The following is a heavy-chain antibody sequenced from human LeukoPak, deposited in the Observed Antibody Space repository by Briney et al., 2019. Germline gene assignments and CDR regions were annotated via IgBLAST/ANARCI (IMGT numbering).Heavy chain of an antibody. D-gene: IGHD2-15*01. V-gene: IGHV1-8*03. CDR1: GYTFTYYY. CDR2: MNPKSGYT. J-gene: IGHJ4*02. Sequence: GASVKVSCKASGYTFTYYYIHWMRQATGQGLEWMGWMNPKSGYTGHAQRFQGRVTITRDTSISTVYMELSSLRSEDTAVYFCARVDGSPDYWGQGTLVTVSS. CDR3: ARVDGSPDY.